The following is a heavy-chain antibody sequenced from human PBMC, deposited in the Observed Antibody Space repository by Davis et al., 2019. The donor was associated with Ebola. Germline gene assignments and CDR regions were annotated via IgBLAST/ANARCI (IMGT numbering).Heavy chain of an antibody. CDR1: GGSFSGYY. D-gene: IGHD3-22*01. Sequence: MPSETLSLTCAVYGGSFSGYYWTWIRQPPGKGLEWIGEINYSGSTNYNPSLKSRVTISADTSKNQFSLKLNSVTAADTAVYYCARSPVGHYYDSSGYYTVLRAFDIWGQGTMVTVSS. CDR3: ARSPVGHYYDSSGYYTVLRAFDI. CDR2: INYSGST. V-gene: IGHV4-34*01. J-gene: IGHJ3*02.